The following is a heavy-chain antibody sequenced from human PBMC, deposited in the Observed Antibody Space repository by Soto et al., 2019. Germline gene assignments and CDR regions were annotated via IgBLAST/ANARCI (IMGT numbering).Heavy chain of an antibody. CDR3: ARDVGAVAGLCY. D-gene: IGHD6-19*01. J-gene: IGHJ4*02. Sequence: GASVKVSCKASGYTFTDYYMHWVRQAPGQGLEWMGWINPKTGGTNYAQKFQGWVTMTRDTSISTAYMELSRLRSDDTAVYYCARDVGAVAGLCYWGQGTLVTVSS. V-gene: IGHV1-2*04. CDR2: INPKTGGT. CDR1: GYTFTDYY.